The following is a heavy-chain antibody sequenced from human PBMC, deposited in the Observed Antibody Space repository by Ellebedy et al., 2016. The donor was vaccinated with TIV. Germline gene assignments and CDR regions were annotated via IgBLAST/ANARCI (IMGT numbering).Heavy chain of an antibody. CDR3: ARHSGANWFDP. V-gene: IGHV4-34*01. CDR2: IYYNGGT. D-gene: IGHD2-15*01. Sequence: SETLSLTCAVYGGSFSGYYWSWIRQPPGKGLEWIGSIYYNGGTYYNSSLKSRVTISVDTSRNQFSLHLNSVTAADTAVYYCARHSGANWFDPWGQGTLVTVSS. J-gene: IGHJ5*02. CDR1: GGSFSGYY.